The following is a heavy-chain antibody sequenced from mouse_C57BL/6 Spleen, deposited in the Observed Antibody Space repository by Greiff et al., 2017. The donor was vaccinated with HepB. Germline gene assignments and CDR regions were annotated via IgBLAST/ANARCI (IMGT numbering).Heavy chain of an antibody. J-gene: IGHJ2*01. CDR2: INPNNGGT. D-gene: IGHD1-1*01. CDR3: AGYGSSFDY. CDR1: GYTFTDYY. Sequence: VQLQQSGPELVKPGASVKISCKASGYTFTDYYMNWVKQSHGKSLEWIGDINPNNGGTSYNQKFKGKATLTEDKSSSTAYMELRSLTSEDSAVYYCAGYGSSFDYWGQGTTLTVSS. V-gene: IGHV1-26*01.